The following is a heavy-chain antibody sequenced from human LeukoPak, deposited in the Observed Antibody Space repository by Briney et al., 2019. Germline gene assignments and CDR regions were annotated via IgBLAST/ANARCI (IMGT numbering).Heavy chain of an antibody. D-gene: IGHD3-22*01. J-gene: IGHJ4*02. CDR1: GFTFSSYA. CDR3: AKDLIVVVITGWGFDY. Sequence: ESLTLSCAASGFTFSSYALSWVRQAQGQGLEWGSVISGGGGSTYYANSGRGPFTISRDNSKNTLYLQINSLRAEDTAVYYCAKDLIVVVITGWGFDYWGQGTLVTVSS. V-gene: IGHV3-23*01. CDR2: ISGGGGST.